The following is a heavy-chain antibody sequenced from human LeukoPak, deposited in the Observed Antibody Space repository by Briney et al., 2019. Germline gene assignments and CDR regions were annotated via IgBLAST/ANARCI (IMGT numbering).Heavy chain of an antibody. J-gene: IGHJ4*02. V-gene: IGHV3-30*02. D-gene: IGHD3-10*01. CDR1: GFTFSSYG. CDR3: AKDIGTMVRGSGFDY. CDR2: IRYDGSNK. Sequence: PGGSLRLSCAASGFTFSSYGMHWVRRAPGKGLEWVAFIRYDGSNKYYADSVKGRFTISRDNSKNTLYLQMNSLRAEDTAVYYCAKDIGTMVRGSGFDYWGQGTLVTVSS.